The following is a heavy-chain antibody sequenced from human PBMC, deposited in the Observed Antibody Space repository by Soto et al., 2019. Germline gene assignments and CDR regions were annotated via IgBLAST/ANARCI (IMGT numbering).Heavy chain of an antibody. V-gene: IGHV3-23*01. Sequence: PGGSLRLSCAASGFTFSTYGMSWVRQAPGKGLGWVSSISGSGGSTYYADSVKGRFTISRDNSKNTLYLQMNSLRAEDTAVYYCAKASAPGGTYFPLWFWGQGTLVTVSS. CDR2: ISGSGGST. J-gene: IGHJ4*02. CDR1: GFTFSTYG. D-gene: IGHD1-26*01. CDR3: AKASAPGGTYFPLWF.